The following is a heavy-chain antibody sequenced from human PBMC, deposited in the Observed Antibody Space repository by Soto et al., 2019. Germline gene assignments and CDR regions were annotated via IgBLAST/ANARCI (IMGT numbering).Heavy chain of an antibody. D-gene: IGHD3-10*01. CDR3: ARNPSGDY. Sequence: EVQLVESGGGLVKPGGSLRLSCAASGFTFSSYSMTWVRQAPGKGLEWVSSINSRSSSIYYADSVKGRFTISRDNAKNSLYLQMNSLRAEDTAVYYCARNPSGDYWVQGTLVTVSS. J-gene: IGHJ4*02. CDR1: GFTFSSYS. CDR2: INSRSSSI. V-gene: IGHV3-21*01.